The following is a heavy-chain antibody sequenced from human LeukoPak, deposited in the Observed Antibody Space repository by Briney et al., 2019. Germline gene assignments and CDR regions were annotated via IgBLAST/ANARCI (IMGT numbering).Heavy chain of an antibody. CDR2: INPNSGGT. D-gene: IGHD1-1*01. CDR3: AALGTTGTIPYYMDV. V-gene: IGHV1-2*02. J-gene: IGHJ6*03. CDR1: GYTFTGYY. Sequence: ASVKVSCKASGYTFTGYYMHWVRQAPGQGLEWMGWINPNSGGTNYAQKFQGRVTMTRDTSISTAYMELSRLRSDDTAVYYCAALGTTGTIPYYMDVWGKGTTVTVSS.